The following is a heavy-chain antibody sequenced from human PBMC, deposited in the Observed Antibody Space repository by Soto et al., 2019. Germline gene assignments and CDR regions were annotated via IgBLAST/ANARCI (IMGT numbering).Heavy chain of an antibody. J-gene: IGHJ4*02. CDR3: AQDRGWGVVSPSHDY. D-gene: IGHD2-21*01. Sequence: EVQLLESGGGIVQPGGPLRVSCVASGFTFRNFVMSWVRQAPGKGLEWVSAIRGTGGETFYPDSVKGRFTISRDNSKKTLYLQMNSLRDEDTALYFCAQDRGWGVVSPSHDYWGQGTLVTVSS. CDR1: GFTFRNFV. CDR2: IRGTGGET. V-gene: IGHV3-23*01.